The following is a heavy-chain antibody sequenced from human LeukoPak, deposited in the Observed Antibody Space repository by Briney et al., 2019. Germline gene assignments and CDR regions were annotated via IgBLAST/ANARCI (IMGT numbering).Heavy chain of an antibody. V-gene: IGHV3-30*02. Sequence: GGSLRLSCAASGFTFSSYSMNWVRQAPGKGLEWVSFIRSDGSNKYYADSVKGRFTISRDNSKNTLYLQMNSLRPEDTAVYYCAKEGDWNDVTLMDVWGKGTTVTISS. J-gene: IGHJ6*03. CDR2: IRSDGSNK. CDR3: AKEGDWNDVTLMDV. D-gene: IGHD1-1*01. CDR1: GFTFSSYS.